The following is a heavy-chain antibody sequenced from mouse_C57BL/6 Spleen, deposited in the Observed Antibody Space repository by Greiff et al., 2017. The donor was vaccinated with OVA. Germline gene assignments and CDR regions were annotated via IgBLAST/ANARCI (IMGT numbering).Heavy chain of an antibody. CDR1: GYTFTSYW. CDR2: IYPGSGST. CDR3: ARGTTTVVATWENFDY. J-gene: IGHJ2*01. V-gene: IGHV1-55*01. Sequence: VQLQQPGAELVKPGASVKMSCKASGYTFTSYWITWVKQRPGQGLEWIGDIYPGSGSTNYNEKFKSKATLTVDTSSSTAYMQLSSLTSEDSAVYYGARGTTTVVATWENFDYWGQGTTLTVSS. D-gene: IGHD1-1*01.